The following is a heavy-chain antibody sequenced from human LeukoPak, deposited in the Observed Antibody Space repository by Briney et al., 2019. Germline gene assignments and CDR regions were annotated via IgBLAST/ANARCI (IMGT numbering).Heavy chain of an antibody. J-gene: IGHJ5*02. D-gene: IGHD4-17*01. V-gene: IGHV4-59*01. CDR2: IYYSGST. CDR1: GGSISSYY. CDR3: AREYDYGDYVNWFDP. Sequence: SETLSLTCTVSGGSISSYYWSWIRQPPGKGLEWIGYIYYSGSTNYNPSLKSRVTIPVDTSKNQFSLKLSSVTAADTAVYYCAREYDYGDYVNWFDPWGQGTLVTVSS.